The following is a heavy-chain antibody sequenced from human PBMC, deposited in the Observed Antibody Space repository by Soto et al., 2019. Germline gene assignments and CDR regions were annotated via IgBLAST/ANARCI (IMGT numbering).Heavy chain of an antibody. CDR3: ARAAIQSHQVEGQPPTSQTLDY. CDR1: GQSFKGYY. Sequence: PSEAVSLTSAVYGQSFKGYYWIWIRQPPGEGLEWIGEINSSGSIKYNPSLKSRVTMPVDTSKNQFSLKLASLTAADTAVYYCARAAIQSHQVEGQPPTSQTLDYWGQGTQVT. J-gene: IGHJ4*02. D-gene: IGHD1-26*01. V-gene: IGHV4-34*01. CDR2: INSSGSI.